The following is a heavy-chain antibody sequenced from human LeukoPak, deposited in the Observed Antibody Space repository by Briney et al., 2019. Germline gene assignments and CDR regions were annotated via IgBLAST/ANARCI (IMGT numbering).Heavy chain of an antibody. CDR3: ASRPAGSTWYGVFDY. CDR2: VFYPVST. V-gene: IGHV4-59*11. CDR1: GGSIDRHY. D-gene: IGHD6-13*01. J-gene: IGHJ4*02. Sequence: SETLSLTCTVSGGSIDRHYWSWIRQPPGKGLEWIGYVFYPVSTNYNPSLKSRVTMSLDTSRDQVSLTLTFVTAADTAIYYCASRPAGSTWYGVFDYWSEGTLVTVSS.